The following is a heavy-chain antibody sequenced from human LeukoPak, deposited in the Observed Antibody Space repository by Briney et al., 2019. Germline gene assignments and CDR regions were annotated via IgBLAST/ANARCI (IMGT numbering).Heavy chain of an antibody. CDR3: ARAKRSSWSISYYYYGMDV. V-gene: IGHV7-4-1*02. J-gene: IGHJ6*02. CDR2: INTNTGNP. Sequence: ASVKVSCKASGGTFSSYAISWVRQAPGQGLEWMGWINTNTGNPTYAQGFTGRFVFSLDTSVSTAYLQISSLTAEDTAVYYCARAKRSSWSISYYYYGMDVWGQGTTVTVSS. CDR1: GGTFSSYA. D-gene: IGHD6-13*01.